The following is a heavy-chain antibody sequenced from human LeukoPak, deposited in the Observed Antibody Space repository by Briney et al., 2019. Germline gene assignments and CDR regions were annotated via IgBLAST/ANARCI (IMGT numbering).Heavy chain of an antibody. Sequence: GGSLRLSCAASGFTFSSYSMNWVRQAPGKGLEWISYISSSSSTLYYADSVKGRFTISRDNAKNSLYLQMNSLRAEDTALYYCARGIGRFDYWGQGTLVTVSS. CDR1: GFTFSSYS. V-gene: IGHV3-48*04. CDR2: ISSSSSTL. D-gene: IGHD2-15*01. J-gene: IGHJ4*02. CDR3: ARGIGRFDY.